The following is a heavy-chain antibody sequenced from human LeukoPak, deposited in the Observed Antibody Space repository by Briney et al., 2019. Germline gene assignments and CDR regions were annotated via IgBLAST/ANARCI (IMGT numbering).Heavy chain of an antibody. Sequence: RPSETLSLTCAVSGYSISSGYYCGWIRQPPGKGLEWIGSIYHSGSTYYNPALQSRVTISVDTSKNQISPKLSSVTAADTAVYYCARDRSSWPYYFDYWGQGTLVTVSS. D-gene: IGHD6-13*01. CDR3: ARDRSSWPYYFDY. CDR2: IYHSGST. V-gene: IGHV4-38-2*02. CDR1: GYSISSGYY. J-gene: IGHJ4*02.